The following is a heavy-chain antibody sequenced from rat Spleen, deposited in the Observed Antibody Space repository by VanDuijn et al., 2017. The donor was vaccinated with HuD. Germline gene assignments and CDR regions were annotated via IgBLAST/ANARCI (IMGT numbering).Heavy chain of an antibody. CDR3: ARRHYGYTDYFDY. Sequence: EVQLVESGGGLVQPGRSLKLSCEASGFTFRNFDMAWVRQAPTKGLEWVASISYGDSSGHSGTYYRDSVRGRFTISRDDAKSTLSLQMDSLRSEDTATYYCARRHYGYTDYFDYWGQGVMVTVSS. J-gene: IGHJ2*01. D-gene: IGHD1-11*01. CDR2: ISYGDSSGHSGT. CDR1: GFTFRNFD. V-gene: IGHV5-25*01.